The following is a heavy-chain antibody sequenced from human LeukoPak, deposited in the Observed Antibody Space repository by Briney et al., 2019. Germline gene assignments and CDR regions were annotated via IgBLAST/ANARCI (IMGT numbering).Heavy chain of an antibody. Sequence: GGSLRLSCAASGFTFSSYAMSWVRQAPGTGLEWVSAISGSGGSTYYADSVKGRFTISRDNSKNTLYLQMNSLRAEDTAVYYCAKLLIYDFWSGYYSPESDYWGQGTLVTVSS. V-gene: IGHV3-23*01. J-gene: IGHJ4*02. CDR3: AKLLIYDFWSGYYSPESDY. CDR2: ISGSGGST. CDR1: GFTFSSYA. D-gene: IGHD3-3*01.